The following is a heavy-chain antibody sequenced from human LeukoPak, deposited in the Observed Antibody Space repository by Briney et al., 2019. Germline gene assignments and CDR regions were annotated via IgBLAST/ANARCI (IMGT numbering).Heavy chain of an antibody. CDR3: ARVISYYDSSGYYTPSDY. D-gene: IGHD3-22*01. V-gene: IGHV4-30-4*08. CDR2: IYYSGST. Sequence: SETLSLTCTVSGGSISSGDYYWSWIRQPPGKGLEWIGYIYYSGSTYYNPSLKSRVTISVDTSKNQFSLKLSSVTAADTAVYYCARVISYYDSSGYYTPSDYWGQGTLVTVSS. J-gene: IGHJ4*02. CDR1: GGSISSGDYY.